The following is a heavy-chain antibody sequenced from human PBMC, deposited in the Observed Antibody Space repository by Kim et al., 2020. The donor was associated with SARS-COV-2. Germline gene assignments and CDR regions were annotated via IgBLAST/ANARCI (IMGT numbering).Heavy chain of an antibody. CDR2: ISGSGGST. V-gene: IGHV3-23*01. CDR3: AKFYYYDSSGYYFRSPGLAY. Sequence: GGSLRLSCAASGFTFSSYAMSWVRQAPGKGLEWVSAISGSGGSTYYADSVKGRFTISRDNSKNTLYLQMNSLRAEDTAVYYCAKFYYYDSSGYYFRSPGLAYWGQGTLVTVSS. CDR1: GFTFSSYA. J-gene: IGHJ4*02. D-gene: IGHD3-22*01.